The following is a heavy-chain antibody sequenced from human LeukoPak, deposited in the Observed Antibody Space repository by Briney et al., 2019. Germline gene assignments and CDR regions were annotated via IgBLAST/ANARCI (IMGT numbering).Heavy chain of an antibody. J-gene: IGHJ4*02. Sequence: QPGGSLRLSCAASGFTFSSFAMSWVRQAPGKGLEWVSTISGSGGSTYYADSVKGRFTISRDNSKNTLYLQMNSLRAEDTAVYYCAKVFPYYDSSGRYFDYWGQGTLVTVSS. V-gene: IGHV3-23*01. CDR2: ISGSGGST. CDR3: AKVFPYYDSSGRYFDY. CDR1: GFTFSSFA. D-gene: IGHD3-22*01.